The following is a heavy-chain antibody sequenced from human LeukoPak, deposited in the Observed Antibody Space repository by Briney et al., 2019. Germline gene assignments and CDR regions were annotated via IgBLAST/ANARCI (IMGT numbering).Heavy chain of an antibody. CDR2: ISWSSGSI. CDR3: ARDRCSNGVGCYYYYMDV. V-gene: IGHV3-9*01. Sequence: GGSLRLSCAASGFTFDDYAMHWVRQAPGKGLEWVSGISWSSGSIGYADSVKGRFTISRDNVKNSLYLQMNSLRAEDTAVYYCARDRCSNGVGCYYYYMDVWGKGTTVTISS. D-gene: IGHD2-8*01. CDR1: GFTFDDYA. J-gene: IGHJ6*03.